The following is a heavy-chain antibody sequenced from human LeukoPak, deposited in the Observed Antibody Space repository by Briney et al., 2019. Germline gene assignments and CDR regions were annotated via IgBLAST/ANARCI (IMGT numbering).Heavy chain of an antibody. J-gene: IGHJ4*02. Sequence: SETLSLTCAVYGGSFSGYYWSWIRQPPGKGLEWIGEINHSGSTNYNPSLKSRVTISVDTSKNQFSPKLSSVTAADTAVYYCARGGYGDYGNFDYWGQGTLVTVSS. D-gene: IGHD4-17*01. CDR3: ARGGYGDYGNFDY. CDR1: GGSFSGYY. CDR2: INHSGST. V-gene: IGHV4-34*01.